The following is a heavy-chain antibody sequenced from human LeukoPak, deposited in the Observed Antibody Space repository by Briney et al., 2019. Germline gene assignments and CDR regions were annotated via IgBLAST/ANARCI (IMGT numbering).Heavy chain of an antibody. J-gene: IGHJ4*02. Sequence: DPSETLSLTCTVSGGSISSYYWSWIRQPAGKGLEWIGYIYYSGSTYYNPSLKSRVTISVDTSKNQFSLKLSSVTAADTAVYYCASLLRSPRSFDYWGQGTLVTVSS. CDR2: IYYSGST. V-gene: IGHV4-59*06. D-gene: IGHD3-10*01. CDR1: GGSISSYY. CDR3: ASLLRSPRSFDY.